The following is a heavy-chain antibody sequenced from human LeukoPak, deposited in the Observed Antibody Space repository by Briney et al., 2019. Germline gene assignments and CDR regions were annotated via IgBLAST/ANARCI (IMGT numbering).Heavy chain of an antibody. J-gene: IGHJ4*02. D-gene: IGHD3-10*01. V-gene: IGHV1-8*01. Sequence: ASVKLSCKASGYTFTSYDINWVRQATGQGREWMGWMNPNSGNTGYAQKFQGRDTMTSNTSISTAYMELSSLRSEDTAVYYCARVYDSGSYSCHHWGQGTLVTVSS. CDR3: ARVYDSGSYSCHH. CDR1: GYTFTSYD. CDR2: MNPNSGNT.